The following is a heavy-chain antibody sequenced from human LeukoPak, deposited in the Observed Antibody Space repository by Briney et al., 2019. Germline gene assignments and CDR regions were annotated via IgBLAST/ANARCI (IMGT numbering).Heavy chain of an antibody. V-gene: IGHV4-34*01. Sequence: SETLSLTCAVYGGSFSGYYWSWIRQPPGKGLEWIGEINHSGSTNYNPSLKSRVTISVDTSKNQFSLELSSVTAADTAVYYCARPGQLGSLYYGMDVWGQGTTVTVS. CDR3: ARPGQLGSLYYGMDV. CDR1: GGSFSGYY. J-gene: IGHJ6*02. CDR2: INHSGST. D-gene: IGHD7-27*01.